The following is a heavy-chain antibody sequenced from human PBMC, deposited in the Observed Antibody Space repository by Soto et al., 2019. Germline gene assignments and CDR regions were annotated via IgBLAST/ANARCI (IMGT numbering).Heavy chain of an antibody. CDR1: GGSISSYY. Sequence: SETLSLTCTVSGGSISSYYWSWIRQPPGKGLEWIGYIYYSGSTNYNPSLKSRVTISVDTSKNQFSLKLSSVTAADTAVYYCARLEQQPTTNWFDPWGQGTLVTVSS. CDR2: IYYSGST. CDR3: ARLEQQPTTNWFDP. J-gene: IGHJ5*02. D-gene: IGHD6-13*01. V-gene: IGHV4-59*08.